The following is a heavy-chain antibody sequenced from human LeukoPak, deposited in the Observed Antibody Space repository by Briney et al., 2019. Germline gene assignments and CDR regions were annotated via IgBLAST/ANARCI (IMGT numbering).Heavy chain of an antibody. V-gene: IGHV3-53*01. D-gene: IGHD6-13*01. CDR2: IYSGGST. CDR3: AREPEQQPYFDY. J-gene: IGHJ4*02. Sequence: GGSLRLSCAASGFTVSSNYMSWVRQAPGKGLEWVSVIYSGGSTYYADSVKGRFTISRDNSKNTLYLQMNNLRAEDTAVYYCAREPEQQPYFDYWGQGTLVTVSS. CDR1: GFTVSSNY.